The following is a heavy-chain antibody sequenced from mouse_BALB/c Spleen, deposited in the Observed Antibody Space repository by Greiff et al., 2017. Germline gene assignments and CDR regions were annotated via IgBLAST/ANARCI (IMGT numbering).Heavy chain of an antibody. CDR1: GFNIKDYY. CDR2: IDPENGDT. Sequence: EVKLMESGAELVRSGASVKLSCTASGFNIKDYYMHWVKQRPEQGLEWIGWIDPENGDTEYAPKFQGKATMTADTSSNTAYLQLSSLTSEDTAVYYCTNYYYGSSYGWFAYWGQGTLVTVSA. V-gene: IGHV14-4*02. CDR3: TNYYYGSSYGWFAY. D-gene: IGHD1-1*01. J-gene: IGHJ3*01.